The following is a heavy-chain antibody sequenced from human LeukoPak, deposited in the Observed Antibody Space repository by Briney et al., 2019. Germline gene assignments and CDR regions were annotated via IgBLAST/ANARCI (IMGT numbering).Heavy chain of an antibody. CDR1: GFTFTSSA. CDR3: AAADLNLYDFWSGYFGY. CDR2: IVVGSGNT. Sequence: SVKVSCKASGFTFTSSAVQWVRQARGQRLEWIGWIVVGSGNTNYAQKFQERVTITRDMSTSTAYMELSSLRSEDTAVYYCAAADLNLYDFWSGYFGYWGQGTLVTVSS. V-gene: IGHV1-58*01. D-gene: IGHD3-3*01. J-gene: IGHJ4*02.